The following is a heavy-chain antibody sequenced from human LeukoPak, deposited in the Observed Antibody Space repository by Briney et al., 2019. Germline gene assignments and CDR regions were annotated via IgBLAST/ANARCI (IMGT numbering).Heavy chain of an antibody. J-gene: IGHJ6*02. CDR3: ASVPHITMVRGVTNRYYYYYGMDV. V-gene: IGHV4-59*08. Sequence: KPSETLSLTCTVSGGSISSYYWSWIRQPRGKGLDWIGYIYYSGSTNYNPSLKSRVTISVDTSKNQFSLKLSSVTAADTAVYYCASVPHITMVRGVTNRYYYYYGMDVWGQGTTVTVSS. CDR2: IYYSGST. D-gene: IGHD3-10*01. CDR1: GGSISSYY.